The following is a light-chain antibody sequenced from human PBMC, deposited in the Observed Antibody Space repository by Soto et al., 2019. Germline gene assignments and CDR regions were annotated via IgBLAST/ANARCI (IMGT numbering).Light chain of an antibody. CDR2: GAY. CDR3: XXXXXXXLT. J-gene: IGKJ1*01. Sequence: EIVMTQSPATLSVSPGERATLSCRASQSVSRDLAWYQQKPGQAPSLLIYGAYTRASGVPARFSGSGSGTEFTLTISSLQSEDFAVXXXXXXXXXXLTFGQGTKVDIK. V-gene: IGKV3-15*01. CDR1: QSVSRD.